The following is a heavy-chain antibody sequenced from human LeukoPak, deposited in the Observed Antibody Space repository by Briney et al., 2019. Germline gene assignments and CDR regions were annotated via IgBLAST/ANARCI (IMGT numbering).Heavy chain of an antibody. D-gene: IGHD3-10*01. CDR1: GGSYSGYY. Sequence: SETLSLTCAVYGGSYSGYYWSWIRQPPGKGLEWIGSIYYSGSTYYNPSLKSRVTISVDTSKNQFSLKLSSVTAADTAVYCCAIEFGMVRGVITNWFDPWGQGTLVTVSS. V-gene: IGHV4-34*11. CDR2: IYYSGST. CDR3: AIEFGMVRGVITNWFDP. J-gene: IGHJ5*02.